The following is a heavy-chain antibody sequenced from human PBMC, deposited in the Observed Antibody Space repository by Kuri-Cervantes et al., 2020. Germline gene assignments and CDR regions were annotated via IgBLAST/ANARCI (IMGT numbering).Heavy chain of an antibody. V-gene: IGHV4-34*01. J-gene: IGHJ4*02. Sequence: TLSLTCAVYGGSFSGYYWSWIRQPPGKGLEWIGEINHSGSTNYNPSLKSRVTISVDTSKNQFSLKLSSVTAADTAVYYCARGRSPFDYWGQGTLVTVSS. CDR1: GGSFSGYY. CDR2: INHSGST. CDR3: ARGRSPFDY.